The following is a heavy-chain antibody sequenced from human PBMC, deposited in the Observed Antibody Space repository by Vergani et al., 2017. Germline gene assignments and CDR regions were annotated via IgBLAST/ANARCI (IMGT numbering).Heavy chain of an antibody. CDR2: ISSSGSTI. V-gene: IGHV3-48*03. Sequence: EVQLVESGGGLVQPGGSLRLSCAASGFTFSSYEMNWVRQAPGKGPEWVSYISSSGSTIYYADSVKGRFTISRDNAKNSLYLQMNRLRAEDTAVYYCAGDSTLVVPAAIFYYYYGMDVWGQGTTVTVSS. CDR1: GFTFSSYE. J-gene: IGHJ6*02. CDR3: AGDSTLVVPAAIFYYYYGMDV. D-gene: IGHD2-2*01.